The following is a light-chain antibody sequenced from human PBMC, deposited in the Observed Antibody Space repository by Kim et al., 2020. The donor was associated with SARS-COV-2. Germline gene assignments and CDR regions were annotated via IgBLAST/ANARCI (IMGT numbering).Light chain of an antibody. CDR1: SSDVGGYNY. CDR2: DVS. J-gene: IGLJ1*01. V-gene: IGLV2-14*03. Sequence: GQSITLSCTGISSDVGGYNYVSWYQQHPGKAPKLMIYDVSNRPSGFSNRFSGSKSGNTASLTISGLQAEDEADYYCSSYTSSSTYVFGTGTKVTVL. CDR3: SSYTSSSTYV.